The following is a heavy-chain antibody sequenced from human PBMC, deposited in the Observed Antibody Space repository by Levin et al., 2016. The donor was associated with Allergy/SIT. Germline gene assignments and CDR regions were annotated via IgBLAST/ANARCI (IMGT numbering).Heavy chain of an antibody. Sequence: ASVKVSCKASGYTFTNYDMNWVRQATGQGLEWMGWMNPNSGNTGYAQKFQGRVTMTRNTSTSTAYMELSSLRSEDTAVYYCASRSGSQYYYAMDVWGQGTTVIVSS. D-gene: IGHD3-22*01. CDR2: MNPNSGNT. CDR3: ASRSGSQYYYAMDV. CDR1: GYTFTNYD. J-gene: IGHJ6*02. V-gene: IGHV1-8*01.